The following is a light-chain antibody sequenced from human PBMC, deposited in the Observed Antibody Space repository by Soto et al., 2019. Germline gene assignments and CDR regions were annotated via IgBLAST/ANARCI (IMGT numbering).Light chain of an antibody. CDR1: QSVSRN. CDR2: ATS. V-gene: IGKV3-15*01. J-gene: IGKJ3*01. Sequence: EIVMTQSPVTLSVSPGERATLSCRASQSVSRNVAWYQQRPGQAPRLVIYATSTRATGIPARFRGSGSGTEFTLTISSLQSEDFAVYYCQQCSQWPLFTFGPGTKVDI. CDR3: QQCSQWPLFT.